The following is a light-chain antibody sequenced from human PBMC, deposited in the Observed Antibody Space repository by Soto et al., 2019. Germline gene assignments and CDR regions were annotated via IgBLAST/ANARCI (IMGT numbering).Light chain of an antibody. CDR3: QHHNSYSQT. V-gene: IGKV1-5*01. CDR1: QSIRHY. CDR2: GAS. Sequence: DIQMTQSPPTLSASVGDRDTITCRASQSIRHYLAWYQQMPGKAPKLLIYGASTLQSGDPSRFSGSGSGTEFTLTFSSLQPDDFGTYFCQHHNSYSQTFGQGTKVDIK. J-gene: IGKJ1*01.